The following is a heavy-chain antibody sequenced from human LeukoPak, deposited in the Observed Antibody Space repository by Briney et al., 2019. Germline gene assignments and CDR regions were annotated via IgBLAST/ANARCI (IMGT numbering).Heavy chain of an antibody. J-gene: IGHJ4*02. V-gene: IGHV3-49*03. CDR1: GFTFGDYA. D-gene: IGHD6-13*01. CDR3: TRDPEGDLIAAAGDY. Sequence: PGGSLRLSCTASGFTFGDYAMSWIRQAPGKGLEWVGFIRSKAYGGTTEYAASVKGRFTISRDDSKSIAYLQMNSLKTEDTAVYYCTRDPEGDLIAAAGDYWGQGTLVTVSS. CDR2: IRSKAYGGTT.